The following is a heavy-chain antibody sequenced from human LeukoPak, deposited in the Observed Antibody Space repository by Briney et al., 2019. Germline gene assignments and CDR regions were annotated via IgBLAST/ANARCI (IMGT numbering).Heavy chain of an antibody. Sequence: GESLKISCKASGYSFTSYWIGCVGQMTPKGLEWMGIIYPDDSDTRYSPSFQGQVTISADKSISTAYLQWSSLKASDTAMYCCATGGRDAFAPWGQGPLVTVSS. CDR1: GYSFTSYW. CDR3: ATGGRDAFAP. CDR2: IYPDDSDT. V-gene: IGHV5-51*01. D-gene: IGHD3-10*01. J-gene: IGHJ5*02.